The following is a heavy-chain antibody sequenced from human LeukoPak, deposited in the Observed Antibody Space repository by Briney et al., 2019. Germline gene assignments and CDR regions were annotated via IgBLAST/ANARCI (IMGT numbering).Heavy chain of an antibody. CDR2: ISGSGGST. D-gene: IGHD2-2*01. Sequence: GGSLRLSCAASGFTFSSHAMSWVRQAPGKGLEWVPAISGSGGSTYYADSVKGRFTISRDNPKNTLYLQMNSLRAEDTAVYYCAKRDVYCSSTSCPDYWGQGTLVTVSS. CDR1: GFTFSSHA. J-gene: IGHJ4*02. CDR3: AKRDVYCSSTSCPDY. V-gene: IGHV3-23*01.